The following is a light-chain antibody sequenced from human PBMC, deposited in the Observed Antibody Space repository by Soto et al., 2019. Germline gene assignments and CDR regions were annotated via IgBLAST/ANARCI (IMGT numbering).Light chain of an antibody. CDR3: RSYTSSSTL. J-gene: IGLJ1*01. V-gene: IGLV2-14*01. Sequence: QSALTQPASVSGSPGQSITISCTGTSSDVGGYNYVSWYQQHPGKAPKLMIYAVTNRPSGVSSRFSGSKSGNTASLTISGLQVEDEADYYCRSYTSSSTLFGTGTKLTVL. CDR1: SSDVGGYNY. CDR2: AVT.